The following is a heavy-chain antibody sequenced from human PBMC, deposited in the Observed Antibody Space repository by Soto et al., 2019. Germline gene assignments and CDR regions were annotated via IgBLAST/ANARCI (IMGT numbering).Heavy chain of an antibody. D-gene: IGHD5-18*01. CDR3: ARERSWDTAMVTAWFDP. Sequence: ASVKVSCKASGGTSSSYAISWVRQAPGQGLEWMGGIIPIFGTANYAQKFQGRVTITADESTSTAYMELSSLRSEDTAVYYCARERSWDTAMVTAWFDPWGQGTLVTVSS. J-gene: IGHJ5*02. CDR2: IIPIFGTA. CDR1: GGTSSSYA. V-gene: IGHV1-69*13.